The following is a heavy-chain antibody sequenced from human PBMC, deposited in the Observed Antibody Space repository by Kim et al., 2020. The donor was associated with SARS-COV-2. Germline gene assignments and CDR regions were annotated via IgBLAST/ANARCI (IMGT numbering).Heavy chain of an antibody. V-gene: IGHV4-59*01. D-gene: IGHD6-13*01. CDR3: ARVTAAGTEGDYYYYGMDV. J-gene: IGHJ6*02. Sequence: SRVTISVDTSKNQFSLKLSSVTAADTAVYYCARVTAAGTEGDYYYYGMDVWGQGTTVTVSS.